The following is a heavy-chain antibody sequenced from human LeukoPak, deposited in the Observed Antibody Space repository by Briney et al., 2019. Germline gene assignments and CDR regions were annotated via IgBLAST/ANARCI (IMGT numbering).Heavy chain of an antibody. CDR1: GASMSSNY. V-gene: IGHV4-4*09. Sequence: SETLSLTCNISGASMSSNYWSWIRQPPGKGLEWIGYIYHSGNTNYSPSLESRVTMSVDESKNQFSLRVHFVSAADTAVYYCASTRRAAVAGRFDSWGQGTLVTVSS. CDR3: ASTRRAAVAGRFDS. J-gene: IGHJ4*02. CDR2: IYHSGNT. D-gene: IGHD6-19*01.